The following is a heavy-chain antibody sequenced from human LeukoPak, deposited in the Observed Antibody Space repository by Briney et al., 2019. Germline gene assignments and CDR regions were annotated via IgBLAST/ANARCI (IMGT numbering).Heavy chain of an antibody. CDR3: ARDYGGNFGGDAFDI. CDR2: IYYSGST. CDR1: GGSISSSSYY. Sequence: KLSETLSLTCTVSGGSISSSSYYWGWIRQPPGKGLEWIGSIYYSGSTYYNPSLKSRVTISVDTSKNQFSLKLSSVTAADTAVYYCARDYGGNFGGDAFDIWGQGTMVTVSS. V-gene: IGHV4-39*02. D-gene: IGHD4-23*01. J-gene: IGHJ3*02.